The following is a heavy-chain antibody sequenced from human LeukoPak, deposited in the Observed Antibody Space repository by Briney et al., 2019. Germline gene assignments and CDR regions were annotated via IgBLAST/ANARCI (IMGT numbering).Heavy chain of an antibody. CDR2: ISNSGGSA. D-gene: IGHD1-14*01. CDR1: GFTFSNAW. V-gene: IGHV3-23*01. Sequence: GGSLRLSCAASGFTFSNAWMSWVRQAPGKGLEWVSVISNSGGSAYYADSVKGRFTISRDNSKNTLYLQMNSLRAEDTAVYYCAKDLSLTAWGQGTLVTVSS. CDR3: AKDLSLTA. J-gene: IGHJ5*02.